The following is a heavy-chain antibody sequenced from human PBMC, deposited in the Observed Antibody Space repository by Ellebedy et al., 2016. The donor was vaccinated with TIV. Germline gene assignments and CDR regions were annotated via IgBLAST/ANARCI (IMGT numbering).Heavy chain of an antibody. CDR3: ARDRGNWFDP. CDR1: GFTFSNAW. J-gene: IGHJ5*02. Sequence: GESLKISXAASGFTFSNAWMSWVRQAPGKGLEWVGRIKSKTDGGTTDYAAPVKGRFTISRDDSKNTLYLQMNSLRADDTAMYYCARDRGNWFDPWGQGTLVTVSS. V-gene: IGHV3-15*01. CDR2: IKSKTDGGTT.